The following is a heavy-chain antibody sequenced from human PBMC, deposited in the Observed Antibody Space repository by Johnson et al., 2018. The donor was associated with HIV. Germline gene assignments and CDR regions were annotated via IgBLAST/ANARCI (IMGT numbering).Heavy chain of an antibody. J-gene: IGHJ3*02. CDR3: AREGYDSSGYSDAFDI. D-gene: IGHD3-22*01. CDR2: IRYDGSNK. V-gene: IGHV3-30*02. Sequence: VQLVESGGGVVQPGGSLRLSCAASGFTFSSYGMHWVRQAPGKGLEWVAFIRYDGSNKYYADSVKGRFTISRDNSKNTLYLQMNSLRAEDTAVYYCAREGYDSSGYSDAFDIWGQGTMVTVSS. CDR1: GFTFSSYG.